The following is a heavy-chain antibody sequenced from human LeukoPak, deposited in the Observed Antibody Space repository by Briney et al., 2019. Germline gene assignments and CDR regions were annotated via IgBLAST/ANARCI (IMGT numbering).Heavy chain of an antibody. CDR1: GFTFSSYA. CDR2: ISGSGGST. CDR3: AKAVVSHYYDTSGYFDY. V-gene: IGHV3-23*01. D-gene: IGHD3-22*01. J-gene: IGHJ4*02. Sequence: GGSLRLSCAASGFTFSSYAMSWVRQAEGKGLEWVSAISGSGGSTYYADSVKGRFTISRDNSKNTLYLQMNSLRAEDTAVYYCAKAVVSHYYDTSGYFDYWGQGTLVTVSS.